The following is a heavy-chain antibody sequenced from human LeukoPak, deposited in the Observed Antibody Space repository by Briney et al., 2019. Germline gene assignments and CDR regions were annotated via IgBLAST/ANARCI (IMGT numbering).Heavy chain of an antibody. CDR3: ATTILVVSFPYDAFDI. V-gene: IGHV5-51*01. CDR1: GYTLTNNW. Sequence: GESLKISCKISGYTLTNNWIGWVRQVPGKGLEWMGLIYPGYSDAKYSPSFQGQVTISADKSISTAYLQWSSLKASDTAMYYCATTILVVSFPYDAFDIWGQGTMVTVSS. J-gene: IGHJ3*02. CDR2: IYPGYSDA. D-gene: IGHD3-22*01.